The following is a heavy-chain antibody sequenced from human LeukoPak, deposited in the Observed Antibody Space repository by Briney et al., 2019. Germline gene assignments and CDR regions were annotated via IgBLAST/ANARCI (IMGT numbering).Heavy chain of an antibody. J-gene: IGHJ5*02. CDR1: GGTFSSYA. D-gene: IGHD6-13*01. V-gene: IGHV1-69*05. CDR3: ARDRAAAANWFDP. Sequence: ASVKVSCKASGGTFSSYAISWVRQAPGQGLEWMGGIIPIFGTANYAQKLQGRVTMTTDTSTSTAYMELRSLRSDDTAVYYCARDRAAAANWFDPWGQGTPVTVSS. CDR2: IIPIFGTA.